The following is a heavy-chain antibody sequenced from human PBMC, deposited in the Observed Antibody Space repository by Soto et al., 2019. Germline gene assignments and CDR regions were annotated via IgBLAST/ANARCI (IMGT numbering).Heavy chain of an antibody. CDR1: GFTFSYYW. V-gene: IGHV3-74*01. Sequence: EVQLVESGGGLVQPGESLRLSCAASGFTFSYYWMHWVRQAPGKGLVWVSRIHSDGSSTTYADSVKGRFTISRDNARNTVYLQMNSLRVEDTAVYYCARGDGGAFDILGQGTVVTVSS. CDR3: ARGDGGAFDI. J-gene: IGHJ3*02. D-gene: IGHD4-17*01. CDR2: IHSDGSST.